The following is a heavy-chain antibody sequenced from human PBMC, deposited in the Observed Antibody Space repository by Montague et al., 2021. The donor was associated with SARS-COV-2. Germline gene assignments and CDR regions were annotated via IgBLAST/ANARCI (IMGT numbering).Heavy chain of an antibody. CDR1: GGSICGRF. V-gene: IGHV4-59*08. J-gene: IGHJ4*01. D-gene: IGHD3-3*01. Sequence: SETLSLTCTDSGGSICGRFWSWIRQTPGKGLEWIGYISYSGATSSNPSLKSRVTLLVDTAVNQFSLKMRSVTAADTAIYYCARQQGLSGSGVVRLMELDIWGHGALVTVSS. CDR3: ARQQGLSGSGVVRLMELDI. CDR2: ISYSGAT.